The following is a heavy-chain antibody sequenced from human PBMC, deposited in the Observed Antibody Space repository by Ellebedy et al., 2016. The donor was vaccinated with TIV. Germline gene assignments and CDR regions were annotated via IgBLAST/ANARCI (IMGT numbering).Heavy chain of an antibody. V-gene: IGHV3-30*01. D-gene: IGHD3/OR15-3a*01. Sequence: GESLKISCAASEFTFNYYAMHWVRQAPGKGLEWMSVISYDGRDKYYADSVKGRFTISRDNSKNTLYLQMNSLRAEDTAVYYCAGTSRQENYYYYGMDVWGQGTTVTVSS. CDR1: EFTFNYYA. CDR3: AGTSRQENYYYYGMDV. CDR2: ISYDGRDK. J-gene: IGHJ6*02.